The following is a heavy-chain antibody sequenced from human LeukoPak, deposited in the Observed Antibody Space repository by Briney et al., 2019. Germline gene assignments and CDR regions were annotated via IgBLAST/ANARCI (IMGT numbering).Heavy chain of an antibody. J-gene: IGHJ4*02. Sequence: GASVKVSCKASGGTFSSYAISWVRQAPGQGLEWMGGIIPIFGTANYAQKFQGRVTITTDESTSTAYMELSSLRSEDTAVYYCARAYCSSTGCFHFDYWGQGTLVTVSS. D-gene: IGHD2-2*01. V-gene: IGHV1-69*05. CDR1: GGTFSSYA. CDR3: ARAYCSSTGCFHFDY. CDR2: IIPIFGTA.